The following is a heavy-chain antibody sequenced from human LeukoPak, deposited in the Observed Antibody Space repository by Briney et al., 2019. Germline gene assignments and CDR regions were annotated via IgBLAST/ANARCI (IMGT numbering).Heavy chain of an antibody. J-gene: IGHJ5*02. D-gene: IGHD3-16*01. V-gene: IGHV4-59*12. Sequence: PSETLSLTCTVSGGSISSYYWSWIRQPPGKGLEWIGYIYNIGSTSYNPSLKSRVTMSVDTSKNQFSLKLSSVTAADTAVYYCARVVEYLWWFDPWGQGTLVTVSS. CDR1: GGSISSYY. CDR3: ARVVEYLWWFDP. CDR2: IYNIGST.